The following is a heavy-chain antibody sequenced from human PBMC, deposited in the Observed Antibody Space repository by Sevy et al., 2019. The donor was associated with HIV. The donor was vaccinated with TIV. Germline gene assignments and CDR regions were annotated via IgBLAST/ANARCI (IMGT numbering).Heavy chain of an antibody. V-gene: IGHV3-30*18. D-gene: IGHD3-9*01. CDR3: AKDFTGYNGMDV. J-gene: IGHJ6*02. Sequence: GGSLRLSCVVSGIIFTSSGMHWVRQAPGKGLEWVAVISYHGRDKFYAESVKGRSTISRDNSKNMLYLQINSLRAEDTAVYYCAKDFTGYNGMDVWGQGTMVTVSS. CDR1: GIIFTSSG. CDR2: ISYHGRDK.